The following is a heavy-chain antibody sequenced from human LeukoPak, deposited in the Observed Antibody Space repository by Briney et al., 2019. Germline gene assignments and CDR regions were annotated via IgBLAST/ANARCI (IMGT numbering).Heavy chain of an antibody. CDR3: ARDLIVGTTIRYYFDY. D-gene: IGHD1-26*01. CDR2: ISDSSDTM. CDR1: GFTFSYYS. V-gene: IGHV3-48*01. J-gene: IGHJ4*02. Sequence: GGSLRLSCAASGFTFSYYSMNWVRQAPGKGLEWVSYISDSSDTMYYADSVKGRFTISRDNAKNSLYLQINSLRAEDTAVYYCARDLIVGTTIRYYFDYWGQGTLVTVSS.